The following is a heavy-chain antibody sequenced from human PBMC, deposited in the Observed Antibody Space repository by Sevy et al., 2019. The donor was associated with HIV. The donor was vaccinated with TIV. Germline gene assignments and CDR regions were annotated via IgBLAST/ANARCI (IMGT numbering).Heavy chain of an antibody. V-gene: IGHV3-53*01. CDR1: GFNVNDNY. D-gene: IGHD3-16*02. CDR3: ARDRRFCGNECYLYYYYGMDV. CDR2: IHADGSS. J-gene: IGHJ6*02. Sequence: GGSLRLSCAASGFNVNDNYMTWVRQAPGKGLEWVSIIHADGSSYYADSVKGRLNMSRDDSKNIVNFQMNSLRADDTDMYYCARDRRFCGNECYLYYYYGMDVWGQGTAVTVSS.